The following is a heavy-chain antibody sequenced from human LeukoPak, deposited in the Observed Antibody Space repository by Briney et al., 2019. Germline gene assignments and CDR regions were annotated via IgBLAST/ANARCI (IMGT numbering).Heavy chain of an antibody. D-gene: IGHD3-10*01. Sequence: GGSLRLSCAASGFTFSDHYIDWVRQAPGKGLEWVSAISGSGGSTYYADSVKGRFTISRDNSKNTLYLQMNSLRVEDTAVYYCARVGGHWGQGTLVTVSS. CDR1: GFTFSDHY. CDR2: ISGSGGST. V-gene: IGHV3-23*01. CDR3: ARVGGH. J-gene: IGHJ4*02.